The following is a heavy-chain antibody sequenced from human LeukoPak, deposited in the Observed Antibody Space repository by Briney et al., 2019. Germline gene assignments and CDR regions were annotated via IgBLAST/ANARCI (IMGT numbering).Heavy chain of an antibody. CDR3: ARDWGYCTGGSCHSDRIDY. Sequence: GGSLRLSCAASGFTFDDYGMSWVRQAPGKGLEWVSGINWNGGSTGYADSVKGRFTISRDNAKNSLYLQMNSLRAEDTAVYYCARDWGYCTGGSCHSDRIDYWGQGTLVTVSS. J-gene: IGHJ4*02. CDR2: INWNGGST. D-gene: IGHD2-15*01. V-gene: IGHV3-20*04. CDR1: GFTFDDYG.